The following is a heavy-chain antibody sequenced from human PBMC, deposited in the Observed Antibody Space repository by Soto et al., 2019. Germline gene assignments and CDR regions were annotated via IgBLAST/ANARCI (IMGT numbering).Heavy chain of an antibody. V-gene: IGHV4-34*01. D-gene: IGHD6-6*01. CDR2: INHSGST. Sequence: SETLSLTCAVYGGSFSGYYWSWIRQPPGKGLEWIGEINHSGSTNYNPSLKSRVTISVDTSKNQFSLKLSSVTAADTAVHYCASIAARLGDFDYSGQGTLVTVSS. CDR3: ASIAARLGDFDY. J-gene: IGHJ4*02. CDR1: GGSFSGYY.